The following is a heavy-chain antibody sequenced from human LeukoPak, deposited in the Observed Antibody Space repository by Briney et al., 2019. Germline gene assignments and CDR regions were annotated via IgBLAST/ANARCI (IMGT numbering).Heavy chain of an antibody. CDR3: AREQGYCSSTSCSANYYYYYYMDV. Sequence: SETLSLTCTVSGGSISSGSYYWSWIRQPAGKGLEWIGRIYTSGSTNYNSSLKSRVTISVDTSKNQFSLKLSSVTAADTAVYYCAREQGYCSSTSCSANYYYYYYMDVWGKGTTVTVSS. J-gene: IGHJ6*03. V-gene: IGHV4-61*02. CDR2: IYTSGST. CDR1: GGSISSGSYY. D-gene: IGHD2-2*01.